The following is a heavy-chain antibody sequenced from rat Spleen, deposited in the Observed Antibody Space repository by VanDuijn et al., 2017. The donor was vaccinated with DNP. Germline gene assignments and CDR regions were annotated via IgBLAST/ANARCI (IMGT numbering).Heavy chain of an antibody. CDR3: TTALNWYFDF. CDR1: GFTFSDYY. CDR2: ISYDGGST. V-gene: IGHV5-20*01. Sequence: EVQLVESGGGLVQPGRSLKLSCAASGFTFSDYYMAWVRQAPTKGLEWVASISYDGGSTYYRDSVKGRFTISRDNAKSSLYLQMDSLRSEDTATYYCTTALNWYFDFWGPGTMVTVSS. J-gene: IGHJ1*01.